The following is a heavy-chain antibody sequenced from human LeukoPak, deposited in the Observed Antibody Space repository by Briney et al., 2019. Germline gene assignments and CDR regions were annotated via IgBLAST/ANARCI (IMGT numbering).Heavy chain of an antibody. Sequence: SETLSLTCAVYGGSFSGYYWSWIRQPPGKGLEWIGEINHSGSTNYNPSLKSRVTISVDTSKNQFSLKLSSVTVADTAVYYCARNVRDGYIYDDIYFDYWGQGTLVTVSS. D-gene: IGHD5-24*01. CDR3: ARNVRDGYIYDDIYFDY. CDR1: GGSFSGYY. J-gene: IGHJ4*02. V-gene: IGHV4-34*01. CDR2: INHSGST.